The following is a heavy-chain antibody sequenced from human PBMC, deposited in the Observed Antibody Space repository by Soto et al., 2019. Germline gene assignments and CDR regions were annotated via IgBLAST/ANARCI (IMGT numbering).Heavy chain of an antibody. Sequence: QVQLQESGPGLVKPSQTLSLTCTVSGGSISSGDYYWSWIRQPPGKGLEWIGYICYSGSTYYNPSLKSRVTISVDTSKNQFSLKLSSVTAADTAVYYCARDLGPRDYYYGMDVWGQGTTVTVSS. CDR1: GGSISSGDYY. CDR2: ICYSGST. CDR3: ARDLGPRDYYYGMDV. J-gene: IGHJ6*02. V-gene: IGHV4-30-4*01.